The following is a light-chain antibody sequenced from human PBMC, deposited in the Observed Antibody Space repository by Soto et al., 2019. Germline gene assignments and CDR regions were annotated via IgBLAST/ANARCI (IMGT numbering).Light chain of an antibody. V-gene: IGLV2-11*01. CDR1: SSDVGGYNY. Sequence: QSVLTQPRSVSGSPGQSVTISCTGTSSDVGGYNYVSRYQQHPGKAPKFMIYDVNKRPSGVPDRFSGSKSGNTASLTISGLQAEDEADYYCCSYRGSYTWVFGGGTQLTVL. CDR2: DVN. J-gene: IGLJ3*02. CDR3: CSYRGSYTWV.